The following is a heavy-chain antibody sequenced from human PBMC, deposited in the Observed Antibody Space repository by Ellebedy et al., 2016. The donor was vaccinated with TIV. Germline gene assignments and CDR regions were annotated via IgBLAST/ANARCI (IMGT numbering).Heavy chain of an antibody. J-gene: IGHJ4*02. Sequence: PGGSLRLSCVASGFTLSGYYMHWVRQVPGTGLVWVARINTDGSSSNYADSVEGRFTISRDNAKKTLYLEMSGLRVEDTAVYYCARESVRYLDWDSWGQGTLVTV. D-gene: IGHD3-9*01. CDR3: ARESVRYLDWDS. V-gene: IGHV3-74*01. CDR2: INTDGSSS. CDR1: GFTLSGYY.